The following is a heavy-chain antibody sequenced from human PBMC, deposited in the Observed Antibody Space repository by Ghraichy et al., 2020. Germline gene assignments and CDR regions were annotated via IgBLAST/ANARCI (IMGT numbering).Heavy chain of an antibody. Sequence: LSLTCAASGFTFSSYAMSWVRRAPGKGLEWVSAISGSGGSTYYADSVKGRFTISRDNSKNTLYLQMNSLRAEDTAVYYCAKDTRRGGYYYDSSGEPYYFDYWGQGTLVTVSS. CDR1: GFTFSSYA. D-gene: IGHD3-22*01. CDR2: ISGSGGST. V-gene: IGHV3-23*01. J-gene: IGHJ4*02. CDR3: AKDTRRGGYYYDSSGEPYYFDY.